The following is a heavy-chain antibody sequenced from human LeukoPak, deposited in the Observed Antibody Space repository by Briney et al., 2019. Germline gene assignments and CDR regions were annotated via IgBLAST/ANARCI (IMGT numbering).Heavy chain of an antibody. CDR1: GFTFSSYS. J-gene: IGHJ6*03. Sequence: GGSLRLSCAASGFTFSSYSMNWVRQAPGKGLEWVSSISSSSSYIYYGDSVKGRFTISRDDAENSLFLQMNSLRAEDTATYYCARGEFGDYYYFYMDVWGKGTTVTVSS. CDR2: ISSSSSYI. D-gene: IGHD2/OR15-2a*01. CDR3: ARGEFGDYYYFYMDV. V-gene: IGHV3-21*01.